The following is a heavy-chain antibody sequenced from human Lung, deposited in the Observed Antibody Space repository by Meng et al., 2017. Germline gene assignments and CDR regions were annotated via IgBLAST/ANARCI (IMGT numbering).Heavy chain of an antibody. CDR3: ARGPTTMAHDFDY. J-gene: IGHJ4*02. D-gene: IGHD4-11*01. CDR1: GGSFSDYY. CDR2: INHSGST. Sequence: QVQHPQWGAGLLQPSVTLSLTCVVSGGSFSDYYWSWIRQPPGKGLEWIGEINHSGSTNYNPSLESRATISVDTSQNNLSLKLSSVTAADSAVYYCARGPTTMAHDFDYWGQGTLVTVSS. V-gene: IGHV4-34*01.